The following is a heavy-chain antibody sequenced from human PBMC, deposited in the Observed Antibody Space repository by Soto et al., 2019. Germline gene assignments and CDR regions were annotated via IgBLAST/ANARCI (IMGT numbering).Heavy chain of an antibody. CDR1: GFSVSSYY. V-gene: IGHV3-66*01. Sequence: EVQVVESGGGLVQPGGSLRLSCAASGFSVSSYYMSWFRQAPGKGLEWVSVIYRGGDIYYADSVQGRFTTSRDISRNSLDLQMNSLRVEDTAVYYCARDSRDGDTIWGQGAVVTVSS. D-gene: IGHD3-3*01. CDR2: IYRGGDI. J-gene: IGHJ4*02. CDR3: ARDSRDGDTI.